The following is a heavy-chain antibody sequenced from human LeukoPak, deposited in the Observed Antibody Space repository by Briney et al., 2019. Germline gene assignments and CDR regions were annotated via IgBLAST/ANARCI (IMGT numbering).Heavy chain of an antibody. V-gene: IGHV1-8*01. CDR1: GYTFTSYD. J-gene: IGHJ6*02. CDR2: MNPNSGNT. Sequence: GASVKVSCKASGYTFTSYDINWVRQATGQGLEWMGWMNPNSGNTGYAQKFQGRVTMTRNTSICTAYMELSSLRSEDTAVYYCARGPKAAADYYYYGMDVWGQGTTVTVSS. CDR3: ARGPKAAADYYYYGMDV. D-gene: IGHD6-13*01.